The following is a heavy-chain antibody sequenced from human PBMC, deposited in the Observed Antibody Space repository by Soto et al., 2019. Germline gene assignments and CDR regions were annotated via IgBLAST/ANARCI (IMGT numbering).Heavy chain of an antibody. J-gene: IGHJ4*02. CDR2: VTYSGST. Sequence: QVQLQQWGAGLLKPSETLSLTCAVFGESVRDYFWSWIRQPPWKGLEWIGEVTYSGSTNYNPSLKSRVTMSVDTSENRFSLQLRSVTAADAAVYYCARGLPANYWGQGTLVTVSS. CDR1: GESVRDYF. V-gene: IGHV4-34*01. CDR3: ARGLPANY.